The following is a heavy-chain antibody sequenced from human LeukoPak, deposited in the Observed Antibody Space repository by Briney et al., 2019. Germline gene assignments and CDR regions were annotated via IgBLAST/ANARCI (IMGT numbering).Heavy chain of an antibody. D-gene: IGHD2-2*01. V-gene: IGHV1-24*01. J-gene: IGHJ4*02. CDR3: ATFIVPAAQVLSFDY. Sequence: ASVKVSCKVSGYTLTELSMHWVRQAPGKGLEWMGGFDPEDGETIYAQKFQGRVTMTEDTSTDTAFMGLSSLRSEDTAVYYCATFIVPAAQVLSFDYWGQGTLVTVSS. CDR1: GYTLTELS. CDR2: FDPEDGET.